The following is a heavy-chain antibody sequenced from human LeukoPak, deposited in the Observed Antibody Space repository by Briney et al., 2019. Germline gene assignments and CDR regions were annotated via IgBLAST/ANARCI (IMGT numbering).Heavy chain of an antibody. CDR1: GGSISSYY. CDR2: IYYSGST. J-gene: IGHJ4*02. V-gene: IGHV4-59*01. Sequence: SETLSLTCTVSGGSISSYYWSWIRQPPGKGLEWIGYIYYSGSTNYNPSLKSRVTISVDTSKNQFSLKLSSVTAADTAVYYCARDRDSYGYDYFDYWGQGTLSPSPQ. CDR3: ARDRDSYGYDYFDY. D-gene: IGHD5-18*01.